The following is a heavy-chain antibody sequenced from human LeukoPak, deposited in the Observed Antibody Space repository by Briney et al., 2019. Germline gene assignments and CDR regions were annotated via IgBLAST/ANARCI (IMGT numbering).Heavy chain of an antibody. D-gene: IGHD2-15*01. CDR1: GFTFSNYS. J-gene: IGHJ3*02. Sequence: PGGYLRLSCAASGFTFSNYSMNWVRQAPGKGLEWVSSISSSSSYIYYADSVKGRFTISRDNAKNSLYLQTNSLRAEDTAVYYCARDITTMVVAVSRLFGDAFDIWGQGRMVTVSS. CDR2: ISSSSSYI. CDR3: ARDITTMVVAVSRLFGDAFDI. V-gene: IGHV3-21*01.